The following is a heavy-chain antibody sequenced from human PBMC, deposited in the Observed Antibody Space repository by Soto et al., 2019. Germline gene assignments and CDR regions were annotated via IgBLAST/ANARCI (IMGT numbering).Heavy chain of an antibody. Sequence: QLQLQESGSGLVKPSQTLSLTCAVSGGSISSGGYSWSWIRQPPGKGLEWMGYIYHGGNSYYNPSLKSRVTISIDSSQNQFSLKLSSVTAADTAVYDCAREFGYYFDYWGQGTLVTVSS. CDR2: IYHGGNS. CDR1: GGSISSGGYS. CDR3: AREFGYYFDY. J-gene: IGHJ4*02. V-gene: IGHV4-30-2*01. D-gene: IGHD3-10*01.